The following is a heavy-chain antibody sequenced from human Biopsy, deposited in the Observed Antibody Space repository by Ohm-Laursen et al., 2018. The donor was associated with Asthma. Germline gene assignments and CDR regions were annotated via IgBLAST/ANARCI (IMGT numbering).Heavy chain of an antibody. CDR2: LFHSGTT. J-gene: IGHJ6*02. D-gene: IGHD3-22*01. CDR1: GDSINSGGYS. CDR3: ARMITMIQAANYYSYAMDV. Sequence: TLSLTCAVSGDSINSGGYSWDWIPQPPGKGLGWIAHLFHSGTTHHNPSLKSRVTISVDRSKRQFSLKVNSVTAADTAVYYCARMITMIQAANYYSYAMDVWGQGTTVTVSS. V-gene: IGHV4-30-2*01.